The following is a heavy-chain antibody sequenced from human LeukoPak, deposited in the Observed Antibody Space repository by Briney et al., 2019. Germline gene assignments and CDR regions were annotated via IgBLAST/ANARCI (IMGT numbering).Heavy chain of an antibody. D-gene: IGHD7-27*01. J-gene: IGHJ6*03. CDR3: ARALANWGVLYMDV. CDR2: ISSSGSTI. V-gene: IGHV3-11*01. Sequence: GGSLRLSCAASGFTFSDYYMSWIRQAPGKGLEWVSYISSSGSTIYYADSVKGRFTISRDNAKNSLYLQMNSLRAEDTAVYYCARALANWGVLYMDVWGEGTTVTVSS. CDR1: GFTFSDYY.